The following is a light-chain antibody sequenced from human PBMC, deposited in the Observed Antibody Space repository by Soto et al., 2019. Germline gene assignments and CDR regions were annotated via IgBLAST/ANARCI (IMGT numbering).Light chain of an antibody. J-gene: IGLJ2*01. Sequence: QSVLTQPPSASGTPGQRVTISCSGSSSNIGSNTVNWYQQLPGTAPKLLIYSNNQRPSGVPDRFSGSKSGTSASLAISGLQSEDEADYYCAACDDSLNGAFGGGTKLTVL. CDR3: AACDDSLNGA. CDR2: SNN. CDR1: SSNIGSNT. V-gene: IGLV1-44*01.